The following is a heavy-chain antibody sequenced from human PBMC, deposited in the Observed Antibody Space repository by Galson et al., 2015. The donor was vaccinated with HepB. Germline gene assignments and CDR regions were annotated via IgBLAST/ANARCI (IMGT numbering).Heavy chain of an antibody. J-gene: IGHJ5*02. CDR1: GFTFSSYA. D-gene: IGHD2-8*01. V-gene: IGHV3-23*01. CDR2: ISGSGGST. CDR3: AKDPLGYCTNGVCPRFDH. Sequence: SLRLSCAASGFTFSSYAMSWVRQAPGKGLEWVSAISGSGGSTYYADSVKGRFTISRDNSKNTLYLQMNSLRAEDTAVYYCAKDPLGYCTNGVCPRFDHWGQGTLVTVSS.